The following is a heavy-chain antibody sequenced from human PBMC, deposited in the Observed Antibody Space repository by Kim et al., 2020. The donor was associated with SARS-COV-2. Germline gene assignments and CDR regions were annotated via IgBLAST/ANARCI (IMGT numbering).Heavy chain of an antibody. J-gene: IGHJ3*02. V-gene: IGHV5-51*01. CDR2: IYPGDSDT. D-gene: IGHD3-22*01. CDR3: ARILKLKGGYYYGGRAAAAFDI. CDR1: GYSFTSYW. Sequence: GESLKISCKGSGYSFTSYWIGWVRQMPGKGLEWMGIIYPGDSDTRYSPSFQGQVTISADKSISTAYLQWSSLKASDTAMYYCARILKLKGGYYYGGRAAAAFDIWGQGTMVTVSS.